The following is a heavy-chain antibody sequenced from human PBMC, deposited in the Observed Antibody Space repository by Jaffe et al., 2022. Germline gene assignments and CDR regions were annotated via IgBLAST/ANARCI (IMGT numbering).Heavy chain of an antibody. J-gene: IGHJ3*02. CDR3: AREGDYYDSSSCAFDI. CDR2: IYYSGST. CDR1: GGSISSYY. V-gene: IGHV4-59*01. Sequence: QVQLQESGPGLVKPSETLSLTCTVSGGSISSYYWSWIRQPPGKGLEWIGYIYYSGSTNYNPSLKSRVTISVDTSKNQFSLKLSSVTAADTAVYYCAREGDYYDSSSCAFDIWGQGTMVTVSS. D-gene: IGHD3-22*01.